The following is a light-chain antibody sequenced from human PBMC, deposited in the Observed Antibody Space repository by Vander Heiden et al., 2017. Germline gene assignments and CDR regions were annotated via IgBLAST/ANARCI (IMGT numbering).Light chain of an antibody. Sequence: DTQMTESPSSLSASVGDRVTITCRASQSISSYLNCYQQKPGKAPKLLIYAASSLHSGVPSRFSGSASATDFTLTISMLHPEDFATYYCQRSDGTPRTFGQGTKVXIK. V-gene: IGKV1-39*01. J-gene: IGKJ1*01. CDR3: QRSDGTPRT. CDR2: AAS. CDR1: QSISSY.